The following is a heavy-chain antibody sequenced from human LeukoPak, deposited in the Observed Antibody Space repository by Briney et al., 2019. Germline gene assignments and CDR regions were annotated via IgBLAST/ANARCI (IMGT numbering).Heavy chain of an antibody. CDR3: ARDTPFGGH. Sequence: GGSLRLSCAASGFTFSGSAMHWVRQASGKGLEWVGRIRSKANSYATAYAASVKGRFTISRDDSKNTAYLQMNSLKTEDTAVYYCARDTPFGGHWGQGTLATVSS. J-gene: IGHJ4*02. CDR1: GFTFSGSA. CDR2: IRSKANSYAT. D-gene: IGHD3-16*01. V-gene: IGHV3-73*01.